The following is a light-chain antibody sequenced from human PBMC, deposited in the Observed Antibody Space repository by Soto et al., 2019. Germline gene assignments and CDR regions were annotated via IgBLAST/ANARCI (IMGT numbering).Light chain of an antibody. Sequence: DIQMTQSPSTLSASVGDRVTITCRASQRISSWWAWYQQKPGKAPKLLIYKASSLESGVPSRFSGSGSGTEFTLTISSLQSDDVATYYCQQYNSYSYTFGQGTQMEIK. CDR2: KAS. V-gene: IGKV1-5*03. CDR1: QRISSW. J-gene: IGKJ2*01. CDR3: QQYNSYSYT.